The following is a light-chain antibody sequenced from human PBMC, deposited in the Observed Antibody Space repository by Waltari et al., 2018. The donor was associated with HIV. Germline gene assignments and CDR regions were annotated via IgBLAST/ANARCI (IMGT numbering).Light chain of an antibody. CDR1: NHGNNS. V-gene: IGLV3-21*03. CDR3: HVWDSDTKHVL. Sequence: CVLTQPPSVSGGSGKPDTNTRRGSNHGNNSAVRYTQNAGQSPVLVFYDGSVRPSGTPERISGSKFGNTATLTISGVEAGDEADYYCHVWDSDTKHVLFGGGTKLTVL. CDR2: DGS. J-gene: IGLJ3*02.